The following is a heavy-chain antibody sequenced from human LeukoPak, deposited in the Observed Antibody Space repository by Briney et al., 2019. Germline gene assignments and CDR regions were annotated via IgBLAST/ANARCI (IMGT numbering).Heavy chain of an antibody. J-gene: IGHJ4*02. CDR2: ISPTGSTT. Sequence: GGSLRLSCTASGFSFGGHWMHWARQFPGKGLVWVSRISPTGSTTSYADSVKGRFTVSRDNAKNTLYLQVNNLRAEDTAVYYCARGPNSNWSGLDFWGQGTLLTVSS. CDR3: ARGPNSNWSGLDF. CDR1: GFSFGGHW. V-gene: IGHV3-74*01. D-gene: IGHD6-6*01.